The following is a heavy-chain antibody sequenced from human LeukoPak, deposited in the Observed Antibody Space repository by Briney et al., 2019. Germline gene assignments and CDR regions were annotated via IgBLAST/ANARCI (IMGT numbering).Heavy chain of an antibody. V-gene: IGHV1-69*06. Sequence: SVKVSCKASGGTFSSYAISWVRQAPGQGLEWMGGIIPIFGTANYAQKFQGRITVTADKSTGTAYMELSSLRSEDTAVYYCARGITSGPYYYYYMDVWAKGTTVTVSS. CDR2: IIPIFGTA. D-gene: IGHD3-3*01. J-gene: IGHJ6*03. CDR3: ARGITSGPYYYYYMDV. CDR1: GGTFSSYA.